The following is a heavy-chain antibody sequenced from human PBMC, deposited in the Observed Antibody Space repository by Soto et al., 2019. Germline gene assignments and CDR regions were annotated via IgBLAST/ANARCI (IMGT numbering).Heavy chain of an antibody. D-gene: IGHD2-15*01. V-gene: IGHV1-69*12. J-gene: IGHJ5*02. CDR2: IIPIFGTA. CDR1: GGTFSSYA. CDR3: ARGGWMVGVVVVATSTGWFDP. Sequence: QVQLVQSGAEVKKPGSSVKVSCKASGGTFSSYAISWVRQAPGQGLEWMGGIIPIFGTANYAQKFQGRVTIPADESTSTAYMGLSSLRSEDTAVYSCARGGWMVGVVVVATSTGWFDPWGQGTLVTVSS.